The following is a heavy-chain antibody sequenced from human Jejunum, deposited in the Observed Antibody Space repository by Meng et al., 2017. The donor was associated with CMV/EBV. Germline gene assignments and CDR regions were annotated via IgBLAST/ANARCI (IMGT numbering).Heavy chain of an antibody. V-gene: IGHV1-2*02. CDR3: ARGRSTRTTSYQGTFGY. D-gene: IGHD1-26*01. CDR1: YTFTGYY. CDR2: INPKSGDT. Sequence: YTFTGYYLHWVRQAPGQGLEWMGWINPKSGDTKYPQKFQDRVTMTRDTSIDTAYLEVSSLTSDDTAVYYCARGRSTRTTSYQGTFGYWGQGILVTVSS. J-gene: IGHJ4*02.